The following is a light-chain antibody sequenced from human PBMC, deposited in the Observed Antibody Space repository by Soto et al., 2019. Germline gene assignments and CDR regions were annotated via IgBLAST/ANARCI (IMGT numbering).Light chain of an antibody. CDR3: SSYTSSSIDYV. V-gene: IGLV2-14*01. J-gene: IGLJ1*01. CDR1: SSDVGGYNY. Sequence: QSALTQPASVSGSPGQSITISCTGTSSDVGGYNYVSWYQQHPGKAPKLMIYEVSNRPSGVSNRFSGSKSGNTASLTISGFQAEDEADYYCSSYTSSSIDYVFRTGTKLTVL. CDR2: EVS.